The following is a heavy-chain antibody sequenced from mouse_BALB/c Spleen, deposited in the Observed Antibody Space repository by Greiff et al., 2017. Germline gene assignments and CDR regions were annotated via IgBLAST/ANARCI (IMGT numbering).Heavy chain of an antibody. D-gene: IGHD1-1*01. CDR1: GFSLTSYG. CDR2: IWAGGST. CDR3: ARDRGYYGSSPFAY. J-gene: IGHJ3*01. Sequence: VKLMESGPGLVAPSQSLSITCTVSGFSLTSYGVHWVRQPPGKGLEWLGVIWAGGSTNYNSALMSRLSISKDNSKSQVFLKMNSLQTDDTAMYYCARDRGYYGSSPFAYWGQGTLVTVSA. V-gene: IGHV2-9*02.